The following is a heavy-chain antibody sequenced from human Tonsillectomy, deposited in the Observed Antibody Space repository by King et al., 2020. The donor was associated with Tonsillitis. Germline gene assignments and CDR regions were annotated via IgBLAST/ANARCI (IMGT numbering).Heavy chain of an antibody. V-gene: IGHV3-23*04. CDR3: AQNLPDGSGWYRDYFDY. Sequence: VQLVESGGGLVQPGGSLRLSCAASGFTFSTYAMSWGRQAPGKGLEWVSTITGSGGDTYYADSVKGRFSISRDNSKNTLYLQMNSLRGEDTAVYYCAQNLPDGSGWYRDYFDYWGQGTLVTVSS. D-gene: IGHD6-19*01. CDR1: GFTFSTYA. CDR2: ITGSGGDT. J-gene: IGHJ4*02.